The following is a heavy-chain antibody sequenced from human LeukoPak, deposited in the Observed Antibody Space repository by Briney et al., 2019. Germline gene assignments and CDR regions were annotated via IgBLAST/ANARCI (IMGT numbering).Heavy chain of an antibody. D-gene: IGHD6-13*01. Sequence: SETLSLTCAVYGGSFSGYYWSWIRQPPGKGLEWIGTIYYSGSTYYNPSLKSRVTISVDTSKNQFSLKLSSVTAADTAVYYCARHRQQLVRGYFDYWGQGTLVSVSS. CDR3: ARHRQQLVRGYFDY. J-gene: IGHJ4*02. CDR2: IYYSGST. CDR1: GGSFSGYY. V-gene: IGHV4-34*01.